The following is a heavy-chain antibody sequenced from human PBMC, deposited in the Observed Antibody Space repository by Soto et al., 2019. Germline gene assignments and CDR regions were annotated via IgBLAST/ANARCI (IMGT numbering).Heavy chain of an antibody. J-gene: IGHJ6*02. V-gene: IGHV1-69*01. Sequence: QVHLVQSGAEVKKPGSSVRVSCKASGGPFSNNAFSWVRQAPGQGLEWMGGIIPTLGTANYAQKFQGRVTITADESTRTAYLELSSLRSDDTAVYFCASQSYGSGPFYYYGMDVWGQGTTVTVSS. CDR1: GGPFSNNA. CDR2: IIPTLGTA. D-gene: IGHD3-10*01. CDR3: ASQSYGSGPFYYYGMDV.